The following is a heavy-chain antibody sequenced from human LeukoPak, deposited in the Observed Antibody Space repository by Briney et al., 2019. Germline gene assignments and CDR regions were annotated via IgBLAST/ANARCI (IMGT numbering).Heavy chain of an antibody. CDR1: GGSFSGYY. Sequence: SETLSLTCAVYGGSFSGYYRSWIRQPPGKGLEWIGEINHSGSTNYNPSLKSRVTMSVDTSKNQFSLKLSSVTAADTAVYYCARGRVPLRYCSGGSCYKGPFDYWGQGTLVTVSS. CDR2: INHSGST. J-gene: IGHJ4*02. D-gene: IGHD2-15*01. V-gene: IGHV4-34*01. CDR3: ARGRVPLRYCSGGSCYKGPFDY.